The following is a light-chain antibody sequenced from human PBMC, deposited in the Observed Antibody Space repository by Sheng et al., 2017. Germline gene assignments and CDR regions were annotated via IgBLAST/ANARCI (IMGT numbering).Light chain of an antibody. CDR1: QGINNY. J-gene: IGKJ2*01. CDR2: AAS. Sequence: DIQLTQSPSFLSASVGDRVTITCRASQGINNYLAWYQQKPGKAPNLLIYAASTLQSGVPSRFSGSGSGTEFTLTISSLQPEDFATYYCQQLNSYPYTFGQGTKAGDQT. CDR3: QQLNSYPYT. V-gene: IGKV1-9*01.